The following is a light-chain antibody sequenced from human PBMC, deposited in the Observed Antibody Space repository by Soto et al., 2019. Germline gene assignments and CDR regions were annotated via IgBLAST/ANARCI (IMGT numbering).Light chain of an antibody. Sequence: QSALTQPASVSGSPGQSITISCTGTSSDVGSYNLVSWYQQHPGKAPKLMIYEGSKRPSGVSNRFSGSKSGNTASLRISGLQAEDEADYYCCSYAGSSTDVVFGGGTKLTVL. CDR2: EGS. V-gene: IGLV2-23*01. J-gene: IGLJ2*01. CDR3: CSYAGSSTDVV. CDR1: SSDVGSYNL.